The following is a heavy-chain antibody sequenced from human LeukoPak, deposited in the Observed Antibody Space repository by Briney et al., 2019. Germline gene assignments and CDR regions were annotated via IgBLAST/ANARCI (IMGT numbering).Heavy chain of an antibody. Sequence: SETLSLTCTVSGGSISSYYWSWIRQLPGKGLEWIGYIYYSGSTNYNPSLKSRVTISVDTSKNQFSLKLSSVTAADTAVYYCARAEGTIFGVVNPSYYFDYWGQGTLVTVSS. D-gene: IGHD3-3*01. V-gene: IGHV4-59*01. CDR1: GGSISSYY. J-gene: IGHJ4*02. CDR3: ARAEGTIFGVVNPSYYFDY. CDR2: IYYSGST.